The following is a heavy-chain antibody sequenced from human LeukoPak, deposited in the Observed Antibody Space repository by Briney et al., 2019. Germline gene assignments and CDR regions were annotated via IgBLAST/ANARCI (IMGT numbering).Heavy chain of an antibody. Sequence: SVKVSCKASGYTFTSYAISWVRQAPGQGLEWMGGIIPIFGTANYAQKFQGRVTITADKSTSTAHMELSSLRSEDTAVYYCARRVLSDYYDSSGYVFDYWGQGTLVTVSS. J-gene: IGHJ4*02. CDR1: GYTFTSYA. D-gene: IGHD3-22*01. V-gene: IGHV1-69*06. CDR3: ARRVLSDYYDSSGYVFDY. CDR2: IIPIFGTA.